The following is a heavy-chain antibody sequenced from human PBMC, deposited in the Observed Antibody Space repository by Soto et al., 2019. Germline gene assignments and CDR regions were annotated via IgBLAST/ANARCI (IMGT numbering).Heavy chain of an antibody. V-gene: IGHV4-59*08. D-gene: IGHD6-19*01. Sequence: SETLSLTCTFSGCSIRSYYWSWIRQPPGKGLEWIAYIYYSGSTEYNPSLKSRVTISVDTSKNQFSLKLSSVTAADTAVYYCARQPRSSQWLVRYYGMDVWGQGTTVTVSS. CDR3: ARQPRSSQWLVRYYGMDV. J-gene: IGHJ6*02. CDR1: GCSIRSYY. CDR2: IYYSGST.